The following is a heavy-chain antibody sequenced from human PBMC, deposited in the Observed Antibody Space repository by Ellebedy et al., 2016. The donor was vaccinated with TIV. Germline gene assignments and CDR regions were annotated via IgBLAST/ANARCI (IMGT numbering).Heavy chain of an antibody. CDR3: ARRRTSRGYDFYLDY. D-gene: IGHD5-12*01. V-gene: IGHV4-59*08. Sequence: SETLSLTCTVSGGSISSYFWSWIRQPPGKGLEWIGYIDYSGNTDYNPSLESRVAISLHTSRNQFSLKLTSVTAADTAVYFCARRRTSRGYDFYLDYWGQGTPVTVSS. CDR2: IDYSGNT. CDR1: GGSISSYF. J-gene: IGHJ4*02.